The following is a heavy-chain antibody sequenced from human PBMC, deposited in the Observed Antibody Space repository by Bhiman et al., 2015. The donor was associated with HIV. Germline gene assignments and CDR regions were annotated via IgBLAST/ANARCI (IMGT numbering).Heavy chain of an antibody. CDR1: GFTFSTSG. CDR2: ISYDGSNK. Sequence: QVQLVESGGGVVQPGRSLRLSCAASGFTFSTSGMHWVRQAPGKGMEWVAVISYDGSNKYYADSVKGRFTISRDNAKSSVYLQMTSLRAADTAVYFCARGPYGSGTSLDYWGQGTLVTVSS. D-gene: IGHD3-10*01. J-gene: IGHJ4*02. V-gene: IGHV3-30*03. CDR3: ARGPYGSGTSLDY.